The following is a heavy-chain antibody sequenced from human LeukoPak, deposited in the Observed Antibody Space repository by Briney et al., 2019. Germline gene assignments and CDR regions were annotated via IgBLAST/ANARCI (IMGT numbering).Heavy chain of an antibody. CDR3: ARPTGADTEFV. Sequence: GGSLRLSCAASGFTFRNNWMSWVRQAPGMGLEWVAHIKNDGSETYYVDSVKGRFTISRDNRKNSLFLQMNSLRADDTAVYFCARPTGADTEFVWGQGTKLTVSS. J-gene: IGHJ3*01. V-gene: IGHV3-7*01. CDR2: IKNDGSET. CDR1: GFTFRNNW. D-gene: IGHD2-8*02.